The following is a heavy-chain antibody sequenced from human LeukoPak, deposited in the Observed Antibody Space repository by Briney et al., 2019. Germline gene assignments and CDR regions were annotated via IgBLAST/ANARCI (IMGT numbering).Heavy chain of an antibody. V-gene: IGHV3-9*01. J-gene: IGHJ4*02. CDR3: AKDKHAGCSSSCQLDY. CDR2: ISWNSGSI. D-gene: IGHD6-13*01. CDR1: GFTFDDYA. Sequence: PGGSLRLSCAASGFTFDDYAMHWVRQAPGKGLEWVSGISWNSGSIGYADSVKGRFTISRDNAKNSLYLQMNSLRAEDTALYYCAKDKHAGCSSSCQLDYWGQGTLVTVSS.